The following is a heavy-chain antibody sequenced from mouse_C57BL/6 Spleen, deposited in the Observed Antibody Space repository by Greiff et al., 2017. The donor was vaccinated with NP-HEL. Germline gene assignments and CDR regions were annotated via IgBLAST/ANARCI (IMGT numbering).Heavy chain of an antibody. CDR1: GFSLTSYG. J-gene: IGHJ2*01. D-gene: IGHD4-1*01. Sequence: VKLMESGPGLVQPSQSLSITCTASGFSLTSYGVHWVRQSPGKGLEWLGVIWSGGSTDYNAAFISRLSISKDNSKSHVFFKMNSLQADDTAIYYCARNVYWEGGYFDYWGQGTTLTVSS. V-gene: IGHV2-2*01. CDR2: IWSGGST. CDR3: ARNVYWEGGYFDY.